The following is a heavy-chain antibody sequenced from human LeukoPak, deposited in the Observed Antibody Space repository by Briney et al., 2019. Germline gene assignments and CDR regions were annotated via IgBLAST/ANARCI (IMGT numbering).Heavy chain of an antibody. D-gene: IGHD5-12*01. V-gene: IGHV3-21*01. J-gene: IGHJ6*02. CDR1: GFTFSSYS. CDR3: ARGRGCRGYDYGMDV. Sequence: GGSLRLSCAASGFTFSSYSMNWVRQAPGKGLEWVSSISSSSSYIYYADSVKGRFTISRDNAKNSLYLQMNSLRAEDTAVYYCARGRGCRGYDYGMDVWGQGTTVTVSS. CDR2: ISSSSSYI.